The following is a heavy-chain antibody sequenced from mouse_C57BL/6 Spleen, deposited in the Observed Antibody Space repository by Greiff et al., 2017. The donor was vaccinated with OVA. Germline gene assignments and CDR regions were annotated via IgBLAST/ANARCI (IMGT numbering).Heavy chain of an antibody. CDR3: TRVYGNSLREYAMDY. CDR2: IDPETGGT. V-gene: IGHV1-15*01. D-gene: IGHD2-1*01. J-gene: IGHJ4*01. Sequence: QVQLKESGAELVRPGASVTLSCKASGYTFTDYEMHWVKQTPVHGLEWIGAIDPETGGTAYNQKFKGKAILTADKSSSTAYMELRSLTSEDSAVYYCTRVYGNSLREYAMDYWGQGTSVTVSS. CDR1: GYTFTDYE.